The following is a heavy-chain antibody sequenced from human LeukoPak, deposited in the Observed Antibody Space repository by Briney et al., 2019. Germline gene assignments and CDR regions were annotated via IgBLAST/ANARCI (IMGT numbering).Heavy chain of an antibody. V-gene: IGHV3-23*01. CDR2: IGSGDDL. D-gene: IGHD1-7*01. J-gene: IGHJ4*02. CDR1: GFTFRIHA. CDR3: AKHATPGNSVHAHFAY. Sequence: GGSLRLSCAASGFTFRIHAMSCVRQAPGKGLEWVSTIGSGDDLHYADSVKGRFTVSRDDPQNTLYLQMNSLRAEDAAIYYCAKHATPGNSVHAHFAYWGQGTLVTVSS.